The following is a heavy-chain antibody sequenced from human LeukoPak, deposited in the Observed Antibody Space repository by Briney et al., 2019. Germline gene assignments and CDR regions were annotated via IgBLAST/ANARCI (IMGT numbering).Heavy chain of an antibody. Sequence: SETLSLTCAVYGGSSSGYYWSWIRQPPGKGLEWIGEINHSGSTNYNPSLKSRVTLSVDTSKNQFSLKLSSVNAADTAVFYCARRVWGSYRYTDFDYWGQGTLVTVSS. D-gene: IGHD3-16*02. CDR2: INHSGST. CDR3: ARRVWGSYRYTDFDY. J-gene: IGHJ4*02. V-gene: IGHV4-34*01. CDR1: GGSSSGYY.